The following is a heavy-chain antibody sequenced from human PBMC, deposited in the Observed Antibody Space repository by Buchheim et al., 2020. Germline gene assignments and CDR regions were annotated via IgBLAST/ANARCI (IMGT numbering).Heavy chain of an antibody. V-gene: IGHV4-31*03. Sequence: QVQLQESGPGLVKPSQTLSLICTVSSGSIKSADNYWSWIRQHPGKGLEWIGYIYYSGTTYYNPALRSRLAISIDTSKNYFSLSLTSVTAADTAVYYCARARALEVAGLDTWGQGTL. D-gene: IGHD6-19*01. CDR3: ARARALEVAGLDT. J-gene: IGHJ4*02. CDR2: IYYSGTT. CDR1: SGSIKSADNY.